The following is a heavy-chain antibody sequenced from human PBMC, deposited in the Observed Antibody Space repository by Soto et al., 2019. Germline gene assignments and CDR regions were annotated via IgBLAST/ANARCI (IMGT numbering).Heavy chain of an antibody. J-gene: IGHJ6*02. Sequence: GGSLRLSCAASGFTFSSYSMNWVRQAPGKGLEWVSSISSSSSYIYYADSVKGRFTISRDNAKNSLYLQMNSLRAEDTAVYYCARDRGSYYVPGYYYYYGMDVWGHGTTVTVSS. CDR1: GFTFSSYS. CDR2: ISSSSSYI. CDR3: ARDRGSYYVPGYYYYYGMDV. V-gene: IGHV3-21*01. D-gene: IGHD1-26*01.